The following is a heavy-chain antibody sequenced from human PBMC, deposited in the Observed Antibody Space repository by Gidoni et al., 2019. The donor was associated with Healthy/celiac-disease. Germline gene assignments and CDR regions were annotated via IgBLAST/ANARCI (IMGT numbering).Heavy chain of an antibody. CDR1: GGPLSSGSYY. CDR2: IYTSGST. J-gene: IGHJ6*02. Sequence: QVQLQESGPGLVKPSQTLSLTCPVSGGPLSSGSYYWSWIRQPAGKGLEWIGRIYTSGSTNYNPSLKSRVTISVDTSKIQFSLKLSSVTAADTAVYYCARTPRIAVAAYGMDVWGQGTTVTVSS. D-gene: IGHD6-19*01. V-gene: IGHV4-61*02. CDR3: ARTPRIAVAAYGMDV.